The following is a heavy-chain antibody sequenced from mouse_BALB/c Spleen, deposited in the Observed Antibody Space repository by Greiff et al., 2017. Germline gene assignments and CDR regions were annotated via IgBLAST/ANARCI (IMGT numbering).Heavy chain of an antibody. CDR3: ARDRGGYYVMFAY. CDR1: GFTFSSYA. CDR2: ISSGGSYT. D-gene: IGHD2-3*01. J-gene: IGHJ3*01. V-gene: IGHV5-9-4*01. Sequence: EVQLVESGGGLVKPGGSLKLSCAASGFTFSSYAMSWVRQSPEKRLEWVAEISSGGSYTYYPDTVTGRFTISRDNAKNTLYLEMSSLKSEDTAMYYCARDRGGYYVMFAYWGQGTLVTVSA.